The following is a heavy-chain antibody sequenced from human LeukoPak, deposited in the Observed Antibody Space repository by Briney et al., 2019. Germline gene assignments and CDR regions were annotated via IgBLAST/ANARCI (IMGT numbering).Heavy chain of an antibody. J-gene: IGHJ4*02. Sequence: SVKVSCKASGGTFSSYAISWVRQAPGQGLEWMGGIIPIFGTANYAQKFQGRVTITADESTSTAYMELSSLRSEDTAVYYCARASVRYFDWLLSFDYWRQGTLVTVSS. D-gene: IGHD3-9*01. CDR1: GGTFSSYA. V-gene: IGHV1-69*01. CDR3: ARASVRYFDWLLSFDY. CDR2: IIPIFGTA.